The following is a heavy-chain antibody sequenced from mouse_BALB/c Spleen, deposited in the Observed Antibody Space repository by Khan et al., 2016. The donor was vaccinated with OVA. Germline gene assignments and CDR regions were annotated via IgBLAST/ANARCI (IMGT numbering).Heavy chain of an antibody. Sequence: QVQLKQSGPGLVQPSQSLSITCTVSGFSLSSYGVQWVRQSPGQGLEWLGVIWSGGTTDYSAAFISRLSLSKDNSKSQVFFKMNSLQANDTAIYYWARRGEGYYGIADWGQGTLVTVSA. CDR3: ARRGEGYYGIAD. D-gene: IGHD1-1*01. CDR1: GFSLSSYG. CDR2: IWSGGTT. V-gene: IGHV2-2*02. J-gene: IGHJ3*01.